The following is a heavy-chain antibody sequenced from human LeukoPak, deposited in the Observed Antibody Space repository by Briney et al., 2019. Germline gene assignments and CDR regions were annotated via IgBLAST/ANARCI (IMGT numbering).Heavy chain of an antibody. D-gene: IGHD6-19*01. J-gene: IGHJ4*02. V-gene: IGHV3-7*03. CDR1: GFTFSSYW. CDR3: AREGIAVAGNY. Sequence: PGGSLRLSCVASGFTFSSYWMSWVRQAPGKGLEWVANIKQDGSEKYYVDSVKGRFTISRDNAKNSLYLQMNSLRAEDTAVYYCAREGIAVAGNYWGQGTLVTVSS. CDR2: IKQDGSEK.